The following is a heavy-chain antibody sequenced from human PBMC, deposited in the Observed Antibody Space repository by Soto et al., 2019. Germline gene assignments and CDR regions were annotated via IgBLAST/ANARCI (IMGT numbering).Heavy chain of an antibody. J-gene: IGHJ6*02. CDR1: GFTFSSYG. CDR3: ARDHELELIMDV. Sequence: LRLSCAASGFTFSSYGMHWVRQAPGKGLEWVAVIWYDGSNKYYADSVKGRFTISRDNSKNTLYLQMNSLRAEDTAVYYCARDHELELIMDVWGQGTTVTVSS. CDR2: IWYDGSNK. D-gene: IGHD1-7*01. V-gene: IGHV3-33*01.